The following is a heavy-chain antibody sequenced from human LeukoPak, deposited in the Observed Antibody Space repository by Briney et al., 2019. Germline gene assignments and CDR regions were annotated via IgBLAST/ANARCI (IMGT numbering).Heavy chain of an antibody. CDR2: INAGNGNT. CDR3: AREPDTAMVTSAFDI. CDR1: GYTFTSYA. Sequence: ASVKVSCKASGYTFTSYAMHWVRQAPGQRLEWMGWINAGNGNTKYSQKFQGRVTITRDTSASTAYMELSSLRSEDMAVYYCAREPDTAMVTSAFDIWGQGAMVTVSS. V-gene: IGHV1-3*03. J-gene: IGHJ3*02. D-gene: IGHD5-18*01.